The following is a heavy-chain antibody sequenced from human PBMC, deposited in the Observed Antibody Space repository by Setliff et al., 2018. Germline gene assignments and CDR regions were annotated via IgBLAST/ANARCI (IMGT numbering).Heavy chain of an antibody. Sequence: LSLTCAVSGYSISSSYYWSWIRQPAGKGLEWIGHIYIGGSANYNPSLKSRVTMSIDTSKNQFSLKLNSVTAADMAVYYCAREQWLDPPGYYYMDVWAKGTTVTVSS. CDR3: AREQWLDPPGYYYMDV. J-gene: IGHJ6*03. CDR2: IYIGGSA. CDR1: GYSISSSYY. V-gene: IGHV4-61*09. D-gene: IGHD6-19*01.